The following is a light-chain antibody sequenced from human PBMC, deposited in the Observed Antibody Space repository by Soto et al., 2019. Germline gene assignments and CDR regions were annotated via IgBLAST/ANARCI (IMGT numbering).Light chain of an antibody. Sequence: QSVLTQPPSASETPGQTVAISCSGSNSNIASNTVNWYQHLPGTAPKLLIYYNNQRPSADPDRFSGSKSGTSASLAISGLQSEDESDYYCAAWDDTLKRYVFGTGTKVTVL. V-gene: IGLV1-44*01. J-gene: IGLJ1*01. CDR2: YNN. CDR3: AAWDDTLKRYV. CDR1: NSNIASNT.